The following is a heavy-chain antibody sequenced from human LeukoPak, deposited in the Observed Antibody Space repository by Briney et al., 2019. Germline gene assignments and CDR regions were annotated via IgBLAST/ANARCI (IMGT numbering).Heavy chain of an antibody. D-gene: IGHD1-14*01. Sequence: PGGSLRLPCVVSGFTFSDYYMSWIRQAPGKGLEWVSYISSSGSTIYYADSVKGRFTISRDNAKNSLYLQMNSLRAEDTAVYYCAREGRTGAFDIWGQGTMVTVSS. CDR1: GFTFSDYY. J-gene: IGHJ3*02. V-gene: IGHV3-11*04. CDR3: AREGRTGAFDI. CDR2: ISSSGSTI.